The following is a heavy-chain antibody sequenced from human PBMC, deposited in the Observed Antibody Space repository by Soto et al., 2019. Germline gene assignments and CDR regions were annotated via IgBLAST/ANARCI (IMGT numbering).Heavy chain of an antibody. J-gene: IGHJ5*02. CDR2: ISSSSGTI. CDR3: ARQYCSGGNCSSKFDP. CDR1: GFTFSTYN. Sequence: GGSLRLSCAASGFTFSTYNMNWVRQAPGKGLEWVSYISSSSGTIYYTDSVKGRSTISRDNAKNSLYLQMNTLRAEDTAVYYCARQYCSGGNCSSKFDPWGQGTLVTVSS. V-gene: IGHV3-48*01. D-gene: IGHD2-15*01.